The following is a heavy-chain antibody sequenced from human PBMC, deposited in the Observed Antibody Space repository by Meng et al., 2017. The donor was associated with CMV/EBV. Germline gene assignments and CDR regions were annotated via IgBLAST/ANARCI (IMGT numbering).Heavy chain of an antibody. D-gene: IGHD2-2*01. CDR1: GFTFSSYA. CDR2: IIPILDIA. CDR3: ARIPVNCTSTSCYEGYYYYYGAMDV. Sequence: GGSLRLSCAASGFTFSSYAISWVRQAPGQGLEWMGGIIPILDIANYAQKFQGRVTITADKSTSTAYMDLGSLRSEDTALYYCARIPVNCTSTSCYEGYYYYYGAMDVWGQGTTVTVSS. V-gene: IGHV1-69*10. J-gene: IGHJ6*02.